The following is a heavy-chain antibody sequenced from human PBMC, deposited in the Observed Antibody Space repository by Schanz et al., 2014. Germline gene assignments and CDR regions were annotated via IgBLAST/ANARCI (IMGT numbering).Heavy chain of an antibody. CDR3: ARGFDFWDR. V-gene: IGHV1-18*01. J-gene: IGHJ4*02. CDR1: GYTFISYG. CDR2: ISPYTGNT. Sequence: QVQLVQSGAEVKKPGASVKVSCKASGYTFISYGITWVRQAPGQGLEWVGWISPYTGNTHYFDKMEGRVTMTTDTSTSTAYMELRSLRSDDTAVYYCARGFDFWDRWGQGTLVIVSS. D-gene: IGHD3-3*01.